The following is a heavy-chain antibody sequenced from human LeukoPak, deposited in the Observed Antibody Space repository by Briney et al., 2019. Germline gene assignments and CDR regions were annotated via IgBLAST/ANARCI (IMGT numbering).Heavy chain of an antibody. CDR2: IGSSGSTT. CDR3: ARGGDGYSPDY. V-gene: IGHV3-48*03. Sequence: GGSLRLSCAASGFTFSSYEMNWVRQAPGKGLEWVSYIGSSGSTTYYADSVKGRFTISRDNAQNSLYLQMNSLRAEDPAVYYCARGGDGYSPDYWGQGTLVTVSS. D-gene: IGHD5-24*01. CDR1: GFTFSSYE. J-gene: IGHJ4*02.